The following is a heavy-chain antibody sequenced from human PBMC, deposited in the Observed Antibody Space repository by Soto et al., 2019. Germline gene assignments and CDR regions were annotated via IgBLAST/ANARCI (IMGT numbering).Heavy chain of an antibody. CDR3: ARGGIGRQQMDV. CDR2: ISSSSSYI. J-gene: IGHJ6*02. CDR1: GFTFSSYS. V-gene: IGHV3-21*01. D-gene: IGHD1-26*01. Sequence: GGSLRLSCAASGFTFSSYSMNWVRQAPGKGLEWVSSISSSSSYIYCADSVKGRFTISRDNAKNSLYLQMNSLRAEDTAVYYCARGGIGRQQMDVWGQGTTVTVSS.